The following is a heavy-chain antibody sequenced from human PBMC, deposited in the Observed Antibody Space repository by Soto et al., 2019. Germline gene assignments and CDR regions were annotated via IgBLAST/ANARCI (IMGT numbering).Heavy chain of an antibody. CDR3: ASGTSFDH. J-gene: IGHJ4*02. CDR2: VSYDAANK. CDR1: GFTFSNYG. Sequence: QVQLEESGGDVVQPGSSLRLACAASGFTFSNYGMHWVRQAPGKGLEWVAYVSYDAANKYYADSVRGRFTISRDNSENTLHLQMDSLSGADSALYFCASGTSFDHWGQGTLVSVSS. V-gene: IGHV3-30*03.